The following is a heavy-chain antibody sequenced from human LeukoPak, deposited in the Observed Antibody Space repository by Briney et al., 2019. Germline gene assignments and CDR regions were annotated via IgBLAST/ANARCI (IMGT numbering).Heavy chain of an antibody. CDR2: INHSGST. J-gene: IGHJ5*02. CDR3: ARTGISQFHP. Sequence: SETLSLTCAVYGGSFSGYYWSWIRQPPGKGLEWIGEINHSGSTNYNPSLKSRVTISVDTSKNQFSLKLSSVTAADTAVYYCARTGISQFHPWGQGTLVTVSS. CDR1: GGSFSGYY. V-gene: IGHV4-34*01.